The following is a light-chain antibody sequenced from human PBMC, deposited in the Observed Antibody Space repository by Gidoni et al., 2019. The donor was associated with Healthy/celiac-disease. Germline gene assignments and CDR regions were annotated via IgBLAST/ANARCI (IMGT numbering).Light chain of an antibody. V-gene: IGLV1-40*01. CDR3: QSYDSSLSGSV. J-gene: IGLJ2*01. Sequence: QSVLTQPPSVSGAPGQRVTISCTGSSSNIGANYDVHWYQQLPGTAPKLLIYGNSNRPSGVPDRFSGSKSGTSASLAITGLQAEDEADYYCQSYDSSLSGSVCGGGTKLTVL. CDR1: SSNIGANYD. CDR2: GNS.